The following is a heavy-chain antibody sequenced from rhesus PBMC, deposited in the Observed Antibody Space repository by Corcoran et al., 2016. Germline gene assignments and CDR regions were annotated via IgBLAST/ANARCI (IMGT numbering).Heavy chain of an antibody. V-gene: IGHV4-169*01. D-gene: IGHD4-35*01. CDR2: IYGSGSST. CDR1: GGSISSSY. J-gene: IGHJ2*01. Sequence: QLQLQESGPGLVKPSETLSVTCAVSGGSISSSYWSWIRQAPGKGLEWIGYIYGSGSSTNYNPSLKSRCTLSVETSNNQPYLMLSSMTTADTAVYYCAGLYGNYWYFDLWGPGTPITISS. CDR3: AGLYGNYWYFDL.